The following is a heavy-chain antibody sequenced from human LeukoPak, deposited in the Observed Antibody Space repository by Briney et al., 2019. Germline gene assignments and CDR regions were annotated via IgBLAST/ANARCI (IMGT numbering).Heavy chain of an antibody. J-gene: IGHJ4*02. CDR1: GGSISSGGYY. V-gene: IGHV4-31*03. CDR2: IYYSGST. Sequence: SETLSLTCTVSGGSISSGGYYWSWIRQHPGKGLEWIGYIYYSGSTYYNPSLKSRVTISVDTSKNQFSLKLSSVTAADTAVYYCARDMTTVTTSSSGFDYWGQGTLVTVSS. D-gene: IGHD4-17*01. CDR3: ARDMTTVTTSSSGFDY.